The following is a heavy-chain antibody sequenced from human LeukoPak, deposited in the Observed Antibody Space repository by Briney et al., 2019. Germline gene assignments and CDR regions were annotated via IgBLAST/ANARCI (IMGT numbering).Heavy chain of an antibody. Sequence: GGSLRLSCAACGFIVSDFAMIWVPQAPGKGLEWVSTVSGSGTRSYYADSVKGRFTISRDSSRNILFLQMNSLRVEDTAIYFCAKDRVAVSTPKEWASWGQGTQVTVSS. CDR2: VSGSGTRS. V-gene: IGHV3-23*01. D-gene: IGHD5/OR15-5a*01. J-gene: IGHJ5*02. CDR1: GFIVSDFA. CDR3: AKDRVAVSTPKEWAS.